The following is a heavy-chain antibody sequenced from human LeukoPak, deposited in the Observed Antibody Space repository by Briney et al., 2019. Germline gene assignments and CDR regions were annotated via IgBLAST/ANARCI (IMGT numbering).Heavy chain of an antibody. V-gene: IGHV1-69*15. Sequence: SVKVSCKASGGSFTSYGISWVRQAPGLGLEWMGKIIPIYGRANYGQKFQGRVTITADELTTTSYMELSSLTAEDMAVYYCAAGGAYEFRDDYWGQGTLVTVSS. D-gene: IGHD3-3*01. J-gene: IGHJ4*02. CDR1: GGSFTSYG. CDR2: IIPIYGRA. CDR3: AAGGAYEFRDDY.